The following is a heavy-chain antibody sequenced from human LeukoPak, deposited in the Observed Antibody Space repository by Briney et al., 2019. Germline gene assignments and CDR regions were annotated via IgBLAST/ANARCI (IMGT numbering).Heavy chain of an antibody. D-gene: IGHD6-13*01. J-gene: IGHJ4*02. V-gene: IGHV1-2*02. Sequence: ASVKVSCKASGYTFTGYYMHWVRQAPGQGLEWMGWINPNSGGTNYAQKFQGRVTMTRDTSISTAYMELRGLRSDDTAVYYCARGGGSAAGVFDYWGQGTLVSVSS. CDR2: INPNSGGT. CDR3: ARGGGSAAGVFDY. CDR1: GYTFTGYY.